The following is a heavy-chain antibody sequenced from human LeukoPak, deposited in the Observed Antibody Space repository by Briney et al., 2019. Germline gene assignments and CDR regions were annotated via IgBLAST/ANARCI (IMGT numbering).Heavy chain of an antibody. D-gene: IGHD4-17*01. CDR1: GYTFTGYY. V-gene: IGHV1-2*02. CDR2: INPNSGGT. CDR3: ARDASTVRRDNAEYFQH. Sequence: ASVKVSCKASGYTFTGYYMHWVRQAPGQGLEWMGWINPNSGGTNYAQKFQGRVTMTRYTSISTAYMELSRLRSDDTAVYYCARDASTVRRDNAEYFQHWGQGTLVTVSS. J-gene: IGHJ1*01.